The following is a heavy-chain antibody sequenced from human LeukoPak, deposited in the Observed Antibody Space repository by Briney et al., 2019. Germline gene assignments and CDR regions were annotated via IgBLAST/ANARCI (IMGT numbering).Heavy chain of an antibody. CDR3: AKSQQLGRLFDY. CDR2: INPSGGST. J-gene: IGHJ4*02. V-gene: IGHV1-46*01. CDR1: GYTFTGYY. Sequence: ASVKVSCKASGYTFTGYYMHWVRQAPGQGLEWMGIINPSGGSTSYAQKFQGRVTMTRDMSTSTVYMELSSLRSEDTAVYYCAKSQQLGRLFDYWGQGTLVTVSS. D-gene: IGHD6-13*01.